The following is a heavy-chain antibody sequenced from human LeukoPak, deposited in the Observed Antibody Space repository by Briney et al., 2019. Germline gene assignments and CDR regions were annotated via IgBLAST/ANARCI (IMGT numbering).Heavy chain of an antibody. D-gene: IGHD3-22*01. J-gene: IGHJ4*02. CDR1: GGSISSFY. V-gene: IGHV4-59*01. CDR3: ARDSGYYDSSGYYALNYFGY. Sequence: SETLSLTCAVSGGSISSFYWSWIRQPPGKGLEWIAYMSYSGSTNYNPSLKSRVTISLDTSKNQFSLKLTSVTAADTAVYYCARDSGYYDSSGYYALNYFGYWGQGALVTVSS. CDR2: MSYSGST.